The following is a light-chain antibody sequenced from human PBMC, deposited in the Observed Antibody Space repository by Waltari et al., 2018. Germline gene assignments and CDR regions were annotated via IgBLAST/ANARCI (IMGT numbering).Light chain of an antibody. J-gene: IGKJ4*01. Sequence: DIQMTQSPSTLSASVGDRVTITCRASQSISNYLAWYHQKPGKAPRYLISKASNLESGVPSRFSGSGSGTDFTLTISSLEPDDFAAYYCQQYSLTFGQGTKVEMK. CDR2: KAS. CDR1: QSISNY. CDR3: QQYSLT. V-gene: IGKV1-5*03.